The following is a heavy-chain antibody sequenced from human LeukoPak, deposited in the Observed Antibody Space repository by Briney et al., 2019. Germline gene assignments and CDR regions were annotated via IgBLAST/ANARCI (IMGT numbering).Heavy chain of an antibody. D-gene: IGHD6-19*01. V-gene: IGHV3-23*01. Sequence: GGSLRLSCAASGFTFSSYAMSWVRQAPGKGLEWVSAISGSGGSTYYADSVKGRFTISRDNSKNTLYLQMNSLRAEDTAVYYCAKYSSGWPLSGHFDYWGQGNLVTVSS. J-gene: IGHJ4*02. CDR3: AKYSSGWPLSGHFDY. CDR1: GFTFSSYA. CDR2: ISGSGGST.